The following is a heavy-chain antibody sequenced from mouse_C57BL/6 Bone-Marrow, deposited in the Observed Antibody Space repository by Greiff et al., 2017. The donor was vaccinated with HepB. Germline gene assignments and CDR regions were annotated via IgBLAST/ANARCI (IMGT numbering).Heavy chain of an antibody. V-gene: IGHV1-55*01. CDR3: ARWRFYYYGSSHWYFDV. D-gene: IGHD1-1*01. J-gene: IGHJ1*03. Sequence: QVQLQQPGAELVKPGASVKMSCKASGYTFTSYWITWVKQRPGQGLEWIGDIYPGSGSTNYNEKFKSKATLTVDTSSSTAYMQLSSLTSEDSAVYDCARWRFYYYGSSHWYFDVWGTGTTVTVSS. CDR2: IYPGSGST. CDR1: GYTFTSYW.